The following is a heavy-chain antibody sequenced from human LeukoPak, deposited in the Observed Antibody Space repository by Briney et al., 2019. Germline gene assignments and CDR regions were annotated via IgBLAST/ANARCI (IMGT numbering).Heavy chain of an antibody. J-gene: IGHJ4*02. Sequence: LRPSCAPSAFTFTRYCMSWARHAPGKGREWVSGIGISGGITYYADSVKGRFTISRDNSKNTLYLQMNSLRAEDTAFYYCAKDHGSGSYYNLPDYWGQGTLVTVSS. CDR2: IGISGGIT. V-gene: IGHV3-23*01. D-gene: IGHD3-10*01. CDR1: AFTFTRYC. CDR3: AKDHGSGSYYNLPDY.